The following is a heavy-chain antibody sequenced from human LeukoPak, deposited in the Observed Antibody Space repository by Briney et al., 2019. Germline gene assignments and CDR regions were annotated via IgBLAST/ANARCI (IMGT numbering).Heavy chain of an antibody. V-gene: IGHV4-59*08. CDR1: GGSISNSY. Sequence: SETLSLTCTVSGGSISNSYWSWIRQPPGRGLEWIGDVSYSGTTHDNPSLKSRVIMSVDTSKNHFSLQLSSVTAADTAVYFCARLGYYDILTGYQHDAFDIWGLGTAVTVSS. D-gene: IGHD3-9*01. J-gene: IGHJ3*02. CDR3: ARLGYYDILTGYQHDAFDI. CDR2: VSYSGTT.